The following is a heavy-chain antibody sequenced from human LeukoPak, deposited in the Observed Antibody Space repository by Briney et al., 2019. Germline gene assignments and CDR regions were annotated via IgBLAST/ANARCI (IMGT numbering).Heavy chain of an antibody. CDR1: GFTFSTYG. D-gene: IGHD5-18*01. CDR3: AAVDVDTAFP. V-gene: IGHV3-23*01. J-gene: IGHJ5*02. CDR2: ISGSGGST. Sequence: GGSLRLSCAASGFTFSTYGMTWVRQAPGKGLEWVSAISGSGGSTYYADSVKGRFTISRDNSKNTLYLQMNSLRAEDTAVYYCAAVDVDTAFPWGQGILVTVSS.